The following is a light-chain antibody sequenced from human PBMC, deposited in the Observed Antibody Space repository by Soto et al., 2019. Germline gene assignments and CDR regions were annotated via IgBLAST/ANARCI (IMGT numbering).Light chain of an antibody. V-gene: IGLV2-8*01. CDR1: TSDVGGYNS. J-gene: IGLJ2*01. CDR2: EVT. Sequence: QSALTQPPSASGSPGQSVTISCTGTTSDVGGYNSVSWYQQHPGKAPKLIIYEVTNRPSGVPDRFSGSKSGNTASLTVSGLQAEDEADYYCNSYAGSNNCVFGGGTKLTVL. CDR3: NSYAGSNNCV.